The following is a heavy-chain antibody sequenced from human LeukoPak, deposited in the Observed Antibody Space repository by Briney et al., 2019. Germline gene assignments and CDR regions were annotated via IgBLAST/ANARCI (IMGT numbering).Heavy chain of an antibody. D-gene: IGHD6-19*01. J-gene: IGHJ4*02. Sequence: GASVKVSCKASGYTFTSYDINWVRQATGQGLEWMGWMNPNSGNTGYAQKFQGRVTMTRNTSISTAYMELSSVTAADTAVYYCARAIAVAGTNVYNYLDYWGQGTLVTVSS. CDR2: MNPNSGNT. CDR3: ARAIAVAGTNVYNYLDY. CDR1: GYTFTSYD. V-gene: IGHV1-8*01.